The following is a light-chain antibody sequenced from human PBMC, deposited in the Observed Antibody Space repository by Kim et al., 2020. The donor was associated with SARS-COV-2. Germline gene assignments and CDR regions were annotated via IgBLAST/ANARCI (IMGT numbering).Light chain of an antibody. CDR3: LQHNSYPIT. V-gene: IGKV3-20*01. Sequence: SPGEKATLSCRASQSVRTSSLAWYQQRPGQAPRLLIYGASNRATGLPDRFSGSGSGTDFTLTISRLEPEDFATYFCLQHNSYPITFGQGTRLEIK. CDR2: GAS. J-gene: IGKJ5*01. CDR1: QSVRTSS.